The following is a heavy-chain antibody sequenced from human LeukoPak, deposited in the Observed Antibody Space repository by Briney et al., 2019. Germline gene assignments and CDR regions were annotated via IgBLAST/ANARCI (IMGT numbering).Heavy chain of an antibody. CDR2: INAANGNT. J-gene: IGHJ5*02. Sequence: ASVKVSCKASGYTFISNGISWVRQAPGQRLEWMGWINAANGNTQYSQKFQGRVTITRDTSASTAYMELSSLRSEDTAVYYCARGAPIRVAVAATFDPWGQGTLVTVPS. CDR3: ARGAPIRVAVAATFDP. D-gene: IGHD6-19*01. CDR1: GYTFISNG. V-gene: IGHV1-3*01.